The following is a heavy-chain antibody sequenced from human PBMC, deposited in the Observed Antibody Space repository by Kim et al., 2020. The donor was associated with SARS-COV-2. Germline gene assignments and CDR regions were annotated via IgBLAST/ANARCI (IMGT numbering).Heavy chain of an antibody. CDR2: IYYSGST. CDR3: ARGSRNYYDSSQHAFDI. Sequence: SETMSLTCTVSGGSISSGGYYWSWIRQHPGKGLEWIGYIYYSGSTYYNPSLKSRVTISVDTSKNQFSLKLSSVTAADTAVYYCARGSRNYYDSSQHAFDIWGQGTMVTVSS. V-gene: IGHV4-31*03. J-gene: IGHJ3*02. D-gene: IGHD3-22*01. CDR1: GGSISSGGYY.